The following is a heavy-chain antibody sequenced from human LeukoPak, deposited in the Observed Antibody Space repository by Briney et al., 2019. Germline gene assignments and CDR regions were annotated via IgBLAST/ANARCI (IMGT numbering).Heavy chain of an antibody. CDR2: ISSSSSHI. CDR1: GFTFSSYS. J-gene: IGHJ4*02. Sequence: GGSLRLSCAASGFTFSSYSMNWVRQAPGKGLEWVSSISSSSSHIYYADSVKGRFTISRDNAKNSLYLQMNSLRAEDTAVYYCASDSYGDFYWGQGTLVTVSS. V-gene: IGHV3-21*01. D-gene: IGHD5-18*01. CDR3: ASDSYGDFY.